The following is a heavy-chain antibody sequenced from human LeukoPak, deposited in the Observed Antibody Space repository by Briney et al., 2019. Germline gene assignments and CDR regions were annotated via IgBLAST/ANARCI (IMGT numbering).Heavy chain of an antibody. V-gene: IGHV3-23*01. J-gene: IGHJ1*01. CDR3: VKDPNGDYVGAFDFQR. CDR2: ITGSGSTT. D-gene: IGHD4-17*01. Sequence: GGSLRLSCAASGFTFRNYAVVWVRQAPGKGLEWVSAITGSGSTTYYADSVRGRFTIYRDNSKNTLYLQMNSLRGEDTAVYYCVKDPNGDYVGAFDFQRWGQGTLVTVSS. CDR1: GFTFRNYA.